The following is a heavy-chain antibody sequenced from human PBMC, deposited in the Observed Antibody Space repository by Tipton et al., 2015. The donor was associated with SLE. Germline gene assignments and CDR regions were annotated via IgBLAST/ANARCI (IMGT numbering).Heavy chain of an antibody. Sequence: LSLTCAVYGGSFSGYYWSWLRQSPGKGLEWIGEINHSGSTNYNPSLKSRVTISVDRSNNQFSLNLSFVTAADTAVYYCARERIEEYGGKENWIDPWGQGTLVTVSS. J-gene: IGHJ5*02. CDR3: ARERIEEYGGKENWIDP. CDR2: INHSGST. D-gene: IGHD4/OR15-4a*01. V-gene: IGHV4-34*01. CDR1: GGSFSGYY.